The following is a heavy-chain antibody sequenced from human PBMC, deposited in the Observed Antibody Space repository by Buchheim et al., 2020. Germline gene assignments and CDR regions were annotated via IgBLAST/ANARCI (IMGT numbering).Heavy chain of an antibody. D-gene: IGHD1-1*01. Sequence: QLQLQVSGPGLVKPSETLSLTCTVSGGSITSGSYYWGWIRQPPGKGLEWIGTVSYSGSAYYNSSLNGRITISVDTSRSQFSLRLDSVTAADTAVYYCASHDGRERYFDFWGQGSL. CDR3: ASHDGRERYFDF. CDR1: GGSITSGSYY. J-gene: IGHJ4*02. V-gene: IGHV4-39*01. CDR2: VSYSGSA.